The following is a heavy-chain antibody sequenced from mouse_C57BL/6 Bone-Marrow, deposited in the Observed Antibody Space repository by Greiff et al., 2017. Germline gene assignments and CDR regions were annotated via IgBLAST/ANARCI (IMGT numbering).Heavy chain of an antibody. D-gene: IGHD2-14*01. CDR2: ISYSGST. CDR3: ARKYEGYWYFDV. J-gene: IGHJ1*03. V-gene: IGHV3-1*01. CDR1: GYSITSGYD. Sequence: EVKVVESGPGMVKPSQSLSLTCTVTGYSITSGYDWHWIRHFPGNKLEWMGYISYSGSTNYNPSLKSRISITHDTSKNHFFLKLNSVTTEDTATYYCARKYEGYWYFDVWGTGTTVTVSS.